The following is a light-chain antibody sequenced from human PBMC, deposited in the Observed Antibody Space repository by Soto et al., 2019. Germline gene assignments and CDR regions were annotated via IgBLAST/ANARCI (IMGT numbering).Light chain of an antibody. CDR3: QTWGTGSAIVV. CDR1: SGHSNYA. Sequence: QPVLTQSPYASASRGASVKLTCTLSSGHSNYAIAWHQQQPEKGPRYLMKVNSGGSHIKGDGIPDRFSGSSSGAERYLFISSLQSEDEADYYCQTWGTGSAIVVFGGGTQLTDL. V-gene: IGLV4-69*01. J-gene: IGLJ7*01. CDR2: VNSGGSH.